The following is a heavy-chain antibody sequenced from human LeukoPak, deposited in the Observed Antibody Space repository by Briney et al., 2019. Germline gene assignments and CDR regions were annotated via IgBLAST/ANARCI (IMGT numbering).Heavy chain of an antibody. CDR1: GGSISSGGYY. Sequence: SETLSLTCTVSGGSISSGGYYWSWIRQPPGKGLEWIGYIYHSGSTYYNPSLKSRVTISVDRSKNQFSLKLSSVTAADTAVYYCARDSTAAGLGYWGQGTLVTVSS. J-gene: IGHJ4*02. CDR3: ARDSTAAGLGY. D-gene: IGHD6-13*01. CDR2: IYHSGST. V-gene: IGHV4-30-2*01.